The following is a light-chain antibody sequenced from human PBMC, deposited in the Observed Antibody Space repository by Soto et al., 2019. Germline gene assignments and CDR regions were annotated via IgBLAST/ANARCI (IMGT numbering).Light chain of an antibody. Sequence: QLVLTQPPSVSGAPGQRVTLSCTGSSSNIGAGYDVHWYQQLPGTAPKLLIYGDTNRPSGVPDRFSASKSGSSASLAITGLQAEDEADYYCQCYDTILTGRVFGGGTKLTVL. CDR3: QCYDTILTGRV. J-gene: IGLJ3*02. CDR1: SSNIGAGYD. CDR2: GDT. V-gene: IGLV1-40*01.